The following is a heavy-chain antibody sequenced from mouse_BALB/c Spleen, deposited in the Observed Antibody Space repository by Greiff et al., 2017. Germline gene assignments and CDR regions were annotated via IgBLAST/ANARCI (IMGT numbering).Heavy chain of an antibody. V-gene: IGHV1-5*01. CDR2: IYPGNSDT. Sequence: EVKLVESGTVLARPGASVKMSCKASGYTFTSYWMHWVKQRPGQGLEWIGAIYPGNSDTSYNQKFKGKAKLTAVTSTSTAYMELSSLTNEDSAVYYCTGWLPNAMDYWGQGTSVTVSS. D-gene: IGHD2-2*01. CDR1: GYTFTSYW. J-gene: IGHJ4*01. CDR3: TGWLPNAMDY.